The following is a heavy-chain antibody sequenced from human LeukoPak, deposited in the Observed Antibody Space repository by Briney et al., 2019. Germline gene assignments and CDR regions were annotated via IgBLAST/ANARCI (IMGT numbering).Heavy chain of an antibody. CDR2: ISGSGGTT. CDR3: AKGGVLWGNGTKFAFDI. J-gene: IGHJ3*02. Sequence: PGGSLRLSCAASGFTFSSYAMSWVRQAPGKGLEWVSGISGSGGTTYYADSVKGRLTISRDNSKNTLYLQMNSLRAEDTAVYYCAKGGVLWGNGTKFAFDIWGHGTMVTVSS. V-gene: IGHV3-23*01. CDR1: GFTFSSYA. D-gene: IGHD1-1*01.